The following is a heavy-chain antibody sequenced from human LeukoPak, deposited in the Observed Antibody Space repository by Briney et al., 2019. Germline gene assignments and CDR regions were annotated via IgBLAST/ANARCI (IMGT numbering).Heavy chain of an antibody. D-gene: IGHD2-15*01. V-gene: IGHV1-8*01. CDR2: MNPNSDNT. CDR1: GYTFTNYD. CDR3: ARVSLGYCSGGTCYFQDH. J-gene: IGHJ4*02. Sequence: GASVKVSCKASGYTFTNYDINWVRRATGQGLEWMGWMNPNSDNTGYAQKFQGRVTMTRSTSISTAYMELSSLTSEDTAVYYCARVSLGYCSGGTCYFQDHWGQGTLVTVSS.